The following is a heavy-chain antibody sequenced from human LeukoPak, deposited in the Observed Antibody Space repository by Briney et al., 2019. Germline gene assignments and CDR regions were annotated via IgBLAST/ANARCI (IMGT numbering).Heavy chain of an antibody. J-gene: IGHJ5*02. CDR2: INHSGST. CDR3: ARHYGP. V-gene: IGHV4-34*01. CDR1: GGSFSSYY. D-gene: IGHD3-16*01. Sequence: SETLSLTCAVYGGSFSSYYWSWIRQPPGKGLEWIGEINHSGSTNYNPSLKSRVTISVDTSRNQFSLNLSSVTATDTAVYYCARHYGPWGQGTLVAVSS.